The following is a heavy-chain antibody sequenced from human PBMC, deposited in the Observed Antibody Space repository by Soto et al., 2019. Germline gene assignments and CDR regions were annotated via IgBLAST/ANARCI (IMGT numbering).Heavy chain of an antibody. CDR3: VRAPVNYVNYYFYFGMDV. J-gene: IGHJ6*02. Sequence: QVQLVESGGGLVKPGGSLRLSCAASGFTFSDYYMTWIRQTPGKGLEWISYISRSGSTIYYADSVKGRFTISRDNTKHSLFLQMNSLGAEDTAVYYCVRAPVNYVNYYFYFGMDVWGQGTTVTVSS. CDR1: GFTFSDYY. V-gene: IGHV3-11*01. D-gene: IGHD4-4*01. CDR2: ISRSGSTI.